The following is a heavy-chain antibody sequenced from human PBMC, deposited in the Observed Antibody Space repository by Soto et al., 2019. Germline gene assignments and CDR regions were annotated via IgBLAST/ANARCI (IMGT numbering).Heavy chain of an antibody. D-gene: IGHD3-10*01. CDR3: ARGSVKVRGVIPAHYLDY. V-gene: IGHV1-2*04. CDR1: GYTFTGYY. J-gene: IGHJ4*02. Sequence: QVQLVQSGAEVKKPGASVKVSCKASGYTFTGYYMHWVRQAPGQGLEWMGWINPNSGGTNYAQKFQGWVTMTRYPAISTAYMELSRLRSDDTAVYYCARGSVKVRGVIPAHYLDYWGQGTLVTVSS. CDR2: INPNSGGT.